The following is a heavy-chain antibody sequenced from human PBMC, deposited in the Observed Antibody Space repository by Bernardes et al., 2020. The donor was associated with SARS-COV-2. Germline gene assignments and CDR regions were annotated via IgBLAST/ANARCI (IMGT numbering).Heavy chain of an antibody. CDR1: GFTFSSYW. V-gene: IGHV3-7*03. CDR3: AREFGGVIVGGYYYYYYGMDV. Sequence: GGSLRLSCAASGFTFSSYWMSWVRQAPGKGLEWVANIKQDGSEKYYVDSVKGRFTISRDNAKNSLYLQMNSLGAEDTAVYYCAREFGGVIVGGYYYYYYGMDVWGQGTTVTVSS. D-gene: IGHD3-16*02. CDR2: IKQDGSEK. J-gene: IGHJ6*02.